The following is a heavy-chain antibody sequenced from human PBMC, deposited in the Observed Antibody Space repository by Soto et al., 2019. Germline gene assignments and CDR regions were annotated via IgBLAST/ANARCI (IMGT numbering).Heavy chain of an antibody. V-gene: IGHV4-59*12. D-gene: IGHD5-12*01. CDR1: GGSISSYY. J-gene: IGHJ4*02. CDR2: IYQSGST. Sequence: SDTLSLTCXVSGGSISSYYWSWIRQPPGKGLEWIGEIYQSGSTNYNPSLKSRVTIPVDKSKNLFSLKLTSVTAADTAVYYCALTVDILMAPDHWGQGTLVTVSS. CDR3: ALTVDILMAPDH.